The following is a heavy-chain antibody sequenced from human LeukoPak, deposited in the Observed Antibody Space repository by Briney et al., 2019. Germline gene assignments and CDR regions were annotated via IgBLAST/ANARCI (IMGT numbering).Heavy chain of an antibody. D-gene: IGHD4-17*01. Sequence: ASVKVSCKASGHTFTSYDINWVRQATGQGLEWMGWMNPNSGNTGYAQKFQGRVTMTRNTSISTAYMELSSLRSEDTAVYYCARGLRRNRRYYFDYWGQGTLVTVSP. V-gene: IGHV1-8*01. CDR1: GHTFTSYD. CDR3: ARGLRRNRRYYFDY. CDR2: MNPNSGNT. J-gene: IGHJ4*02.